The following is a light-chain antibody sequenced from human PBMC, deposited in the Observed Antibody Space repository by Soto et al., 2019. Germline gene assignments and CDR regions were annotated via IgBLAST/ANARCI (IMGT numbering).Light chain of an antibody. CDR2: EVS. CDR3: SSYTSSSRYV. V-gene: IGLV2-14*01. CDR1: SSDVGGYNY. Sequence: QSALTQPASVSGSPGQSFTISCTGTSSDVGGYNYVSWYQQHPGKAPKLMIYEVSNRPSGVSNRFSGSKSGNTASLTISGLQAEDEADYYCSSYTSSSRYVFGTGTKLTVL. J-gene: IGLJ1*01.